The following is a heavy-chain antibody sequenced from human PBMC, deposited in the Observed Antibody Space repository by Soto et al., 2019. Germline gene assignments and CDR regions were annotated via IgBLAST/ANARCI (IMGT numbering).Heavy chain of an antibody. CDR1: GYTFTGYY. V-gene: IGHV1-2*04. CDR3: ARDGNVVVPAVDYYYYYYMDV. J-gene: IGHJ6*03. Sequence: ASVKVSCKASGYTFTGYYMHWVRQAPGQGLEWKGWINPNSGGTNYAQKFQGWVTMTRDTSISTAYMELSRLRSDDTAVYYCARDGNVVVPAVDYYYYYYMDVWGKGTTVTVSS. CDR2: INPNSGGT. D-gene: IGHD2-2*01.